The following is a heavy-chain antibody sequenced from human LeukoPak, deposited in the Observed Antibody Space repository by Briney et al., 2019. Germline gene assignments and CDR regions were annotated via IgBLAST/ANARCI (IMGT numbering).Heavy chain of an antibody. CDR3: ARPDSSGVFDD. CDR2: ISYSGTT. V-gene: IGHV4-39*01. Sequence: GSLRLSCAASGFTFSSYAMSWIRQPPGKGLEWIASISYSGTTYYNPSLKSRVTIFADTPKNQFSLRLSSVTAADTAVYYCARPDSSGVFDDWGQGSLVTVSS. CDR1: GFTFSSYA. J-gene: IGHJ4*02. D-gene: IGHD6-19*01.